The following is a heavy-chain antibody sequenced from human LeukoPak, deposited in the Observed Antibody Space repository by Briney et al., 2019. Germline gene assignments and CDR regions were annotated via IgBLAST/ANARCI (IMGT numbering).Heavy chain of an antibody. J-gene: IGHJ5*02. Sequence: SETLSLTCAVSGGSITSYYWSWIRQSPGKGLEWMGYIYKSSTTNYNPSLKGRATISIDTSKNQLSLRLTSVTAADTAVYYRASGGLTVFAPWGQGTLVTVSS. CDR1: GGSITSYY. D-gene: IGHD3-9*01. V-gene: IGHV4-4*08. CDR2: IYKSSTT. CDR3: ASGGLTVFAP.